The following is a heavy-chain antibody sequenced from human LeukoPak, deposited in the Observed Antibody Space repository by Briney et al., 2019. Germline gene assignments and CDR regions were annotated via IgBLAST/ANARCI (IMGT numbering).Heavy chain of an antibody. D-gene: IGHD6-13*01. J-gene: IGHJ3*02. V-gene: IGHV4-31*03. CDR2: IFYSGTA. CDR1: GGSIASDNYF. Sequence: SETLSLTCTVSGGSIASDNYFWSWIRQHPEKGLEWIGYIFYSGTAYYNPSLKRRVTISVDTSKNQFSLKLNSVIAADTAAYYCAREVNEPASTDAFDIWGQGTMVTVSS. CDR3: AREVNEPASTDAFDI.